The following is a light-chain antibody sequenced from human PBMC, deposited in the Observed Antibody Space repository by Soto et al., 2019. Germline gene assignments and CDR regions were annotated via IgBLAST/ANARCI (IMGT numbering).Light chain of an antibody. Sequence: DIQMTQSPSSVSASVGDRVTITCRASQGISRWLGWYQQKPGKGPKLLIYEASTLQRGVSSRFSGYGSGTDFTLTINSLQPEDFATYFCQQVSSFPLTFGGGTKVQIK. CDR3: QQVSSFPLT. CDR1: QGISRW. CDR2: EAS. J-gene: IGKJ4*01. V-gene: IGKV1D-12*01.